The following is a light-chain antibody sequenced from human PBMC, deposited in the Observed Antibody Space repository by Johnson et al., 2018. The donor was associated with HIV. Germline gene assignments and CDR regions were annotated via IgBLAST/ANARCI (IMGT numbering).Light chain of an antibody. Sequence: QSVLTQPPSVSAAPGQKVTISCSGSSSNVGNNYVSWYQQLPGRAPKLLIYDNNKRPSGIPDRFSGSKSVTSATLGISGLQTGDEADYYCGTWDNSLSAGVFGSGTKVTVL. V-gene: IGLV1-51*01. J-gene: IGLJ1*01. CDR1: SSNVGNNY. CDR3: GTWDNSLSAGV. CDR2: DNN.